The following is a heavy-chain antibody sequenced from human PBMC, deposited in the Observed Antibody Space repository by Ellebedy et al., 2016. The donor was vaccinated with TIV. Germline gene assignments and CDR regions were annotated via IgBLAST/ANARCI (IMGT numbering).Heavy chain of an antibody. CDR3: ARDGYNWADS. Sequence: GESLKISCVASGFTFSRYTMAWVRQAPGKGLEWLSFITDGGETVYYTDSVKGRFTVSRDNAKNSLFLQMNSLRAEDTAMYYCARDGYNWADSWGQGTLVTVSS. CDR1: GFTFSRYT. J-gene: IGHJ5*02. D-gene: IGHD5-24*01. CDR2: ITDGGETV. V-gene: IGHV3-48*04.